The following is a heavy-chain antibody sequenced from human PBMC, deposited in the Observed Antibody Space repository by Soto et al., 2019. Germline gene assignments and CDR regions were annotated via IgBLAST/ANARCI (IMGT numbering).Heavy chain of an antibody. D-gene: IGHD3-10*01. V-gene: IGHV1-69*13. J-gene: IGHJ6*02. CDR3: ARGVVRGVKVPYYGMDV. CDR2: IIPIFGTA. CDR1: GGTFSSYA. Sequence: ASVKVSCKASGGTFSSYAISWVRQAPGQGLEWMGGIIPIFGTANYAQKFQGRVTITADESTSTAYMGLSSLRSEDTAVYYCARGVVRGVKVPYYGMDVWGQGTTVTVSS.